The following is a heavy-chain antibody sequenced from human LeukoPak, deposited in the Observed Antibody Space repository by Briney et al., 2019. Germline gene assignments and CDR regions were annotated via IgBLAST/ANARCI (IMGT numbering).Heavy chain of an antibody. J-gene: IGHJ4*02. CDR1: GGSISSYY. V-gene: IGHV4-4*07. CDR3: ARDYYDSSGYRDYFDY. CDR2: IYSSGST. Sequence: SETLSLTCTVSGGSISSYYWSWIRQPAGKGLEWIGRIYSSGSTNYNPSLKSRVTMSVDTSKTQFPLKLSSVTAADTAVYYCARDYYDSSGYRDYFDYWGQGTLVTVSS. D-gene: IGHD3-22*01.